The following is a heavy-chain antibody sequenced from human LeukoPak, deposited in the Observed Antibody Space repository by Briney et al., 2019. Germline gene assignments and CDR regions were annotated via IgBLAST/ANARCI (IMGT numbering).Heavy chain of an antibody. CDR2: IYSGGST. Sequence: GGSLTLSCAASGFTVSINYVGWVRQAPGRVREWVAVIYSGGSTYYADCVKGRFTISRDTAKNTLYLQMISLRAEDTAVYYCARGPASSSWYQGGYYYYYYMHVWGKGTTVTVPS. D-gene: IGHD6-13*01. CDR3: ARGPASSSWYQGGYYYYYYMHV. J-gene: IGHJ6*03. V-gene: IGHV3-53*01. CDR1: GFTVSINY.